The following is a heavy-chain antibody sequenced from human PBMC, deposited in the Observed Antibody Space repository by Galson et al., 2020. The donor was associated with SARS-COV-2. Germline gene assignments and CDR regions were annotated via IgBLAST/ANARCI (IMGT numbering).Heavy chain of an antibody. J-gene: IGHJ4*02. Sequence: SETLSLTCAVYGGSFSGYYWSWIRQPPGKGLEWIGEINSSGSTNYNPSLKSRVTISVDTSKNHFSLKLSSVTAADTAVYYCAREENFFLVLTATLMFYVDYCGRGTLCTVAS. V-gene: IGHV4-34*01. CDR1: GGSFSGYY. CDR2: INSSGST. D-gene: IGHD2-21*02. CDR3: AREENFFLVLTATLMFYVDY.